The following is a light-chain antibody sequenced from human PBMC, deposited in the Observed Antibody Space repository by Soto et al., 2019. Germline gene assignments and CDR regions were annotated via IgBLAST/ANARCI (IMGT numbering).Light chain of an antibody. V-gene: IGKV3-11*01. CDR3: QQSYSTPWT. CDR1: QSIRNY. Sequence: EGGFAQSPATLSLSPGERAPLSCRASQSIRNYLAWYQQKPGQAPRLLIYDASNRATGIPARFSGSGSGTDFTLTISSLQPEDFATYYCQQSYSTPWTFGQGTKVDIK. J-gene: IGKJ1*01. CDR2: DAS.